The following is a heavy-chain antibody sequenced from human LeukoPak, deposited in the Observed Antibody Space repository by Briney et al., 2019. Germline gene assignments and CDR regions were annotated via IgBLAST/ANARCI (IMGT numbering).Heavy chain of an antibody. Sequence: GGSLRLSCAASGFTFSSYEMNWVRQAPGKGLEWVSYISSSGSTIYYADSVKGRFTISRDNAKNSLYLQMNSLRAEDTAVYYCARADSSGFGLGYWGQGTLVTVSS. V-gene: IGHV3-48*03. CDR2: ISSSGSTI. D-gene: IGHD3-22*01. CDR3: ARADSSGFGLGY. J-gene: IGHJ4*02. CDR1: GFTFSSYE.